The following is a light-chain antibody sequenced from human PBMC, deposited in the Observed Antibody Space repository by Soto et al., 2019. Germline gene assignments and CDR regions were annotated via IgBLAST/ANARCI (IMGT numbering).Light chain of an antibody. CDR1: QGISSW. J-gene: IGKJ1*01. CDR3: QQYKT. V-gene: IGKV1-5*03. CDR2: KAS. Sequence: DIQMTQSPSSLSASVGDRVTITCRGRQGISSWLAWYQQKPGKALRLLIYKASSLASGVPSRFSGSGSETEFTLTISSLQPDDFATYYCQQYKTVGQGTKVDSK.